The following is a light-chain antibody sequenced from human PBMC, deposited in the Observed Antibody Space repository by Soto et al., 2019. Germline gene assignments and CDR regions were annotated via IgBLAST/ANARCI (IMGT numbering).Light chain of an antibody. CDR1: QSVSSSY. V-gene: IGKV3D-20*02. CDR2: DAS. Sequence: DIGFTQSPGPLSLSPGERATLSFRASQSVSSSYLAWYQQKPGQAPRLLIYDASNRATGIPARFSGSGSGTDFTLTISSLEPEDFAVYYCQQRSKWPITFGQGTRLEIK. CDR3: QQRSKWPIT. J-gene: IGKJ5*01.